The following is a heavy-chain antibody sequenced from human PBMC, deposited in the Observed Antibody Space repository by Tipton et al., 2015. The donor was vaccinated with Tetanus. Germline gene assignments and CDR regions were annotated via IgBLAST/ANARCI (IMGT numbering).Heavy chain of an antibody. Sequence: TLSLTCTVSGGSVSGSYWSWIRQPPGKRLEWIGYIFSNGKTNYNPSLRSPVIMSVDTSKNQLSLSLNSVTAADTAMYYCARVGEGVGDINWYFDPWGRGTLVIVSS. J-gene: IGHJ2*01. CDR3: ARVGEGVGDINWYFDP. D-gene: IGHD3-16*01. V-gene: IGHV4-59*02. CDR2: IFSNGKT. CDR1: GGSVSGSY.